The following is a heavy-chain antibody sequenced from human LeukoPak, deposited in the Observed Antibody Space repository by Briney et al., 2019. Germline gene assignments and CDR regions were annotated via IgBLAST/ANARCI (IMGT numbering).Heavy chain of an antibody. CDR2: ISDSGVRT. CDR1: GFTFSSYA. CDR3: AKGTGTGMAYHYGMDV. D-gene: IGHD1-1*01. J-gene: IGHJ6*04. V-gene: IGHV3-23*01. Sequence: PGGSLRLSCAASGFTFSSYAMSWVRQASGKGLEWVSTISDSGVRTYYADSVKGRLTISRDSSKNTLSLQMGSLRAEDTAIYYCAKGTGTGMAYHYGMDVWGKGTTVTVSS.